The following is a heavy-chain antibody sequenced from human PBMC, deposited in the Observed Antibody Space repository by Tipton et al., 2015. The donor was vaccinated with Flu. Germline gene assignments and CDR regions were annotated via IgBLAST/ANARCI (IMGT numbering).Heavy chain of an antibody. Sequence: QLVQSGVEVEEPGASVKVSCKTSGYIFPNFGVTWVRQAPGHGLEWLGWISPYNGDTGYAQKLQGRMTLTTDTSTNTAYMELRSLGSDDSAVYYCARVGDSTGYNSPFDYWGQGTLVTVSS. D-gene: IGHD3-22*01. CDR3: ARVGDSTGYNSPFDY. V-gene: IGHV1-18*01. CDR1: GYIFPNFG. CDR2: ISPYNGDT. J-gene: IGHJ4*02.